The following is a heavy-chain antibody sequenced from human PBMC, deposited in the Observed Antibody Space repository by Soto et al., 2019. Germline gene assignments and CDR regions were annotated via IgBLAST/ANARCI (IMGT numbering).Heavy chain of an antibody. J-gene: IGHJ3*01. CDR2: IYYSGST. Sequence: SETLSLTCTVSGGSISSCDYYWSWIRQPPGKGLEWIGYIYYSGSTYYNPSLKSRVTISVDTSKNQFSLKLSSVTAADTAVYYCARSRYYYDSSGYDFWGQGTMVTVSS. D-gene: IGHD3-22*01. CDR3: ARSRYYYDSSGYDF. V-gene: IGHV4-30-4*01. CDR1: GGSISSCDYY.